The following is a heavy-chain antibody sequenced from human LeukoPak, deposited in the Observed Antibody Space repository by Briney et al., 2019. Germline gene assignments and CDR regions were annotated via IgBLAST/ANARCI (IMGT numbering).Heavy chain of an antibody. Sequence: GASLRLSCAASGFTFSNYAMSWVRQAPGKGLEWVSAVSGRDDSTYYADSVKGRFTISRDNSKNTLYLQMNSLRAEDTAVYYCAKWASYDILTGYYDSDYWGQGTLVTVSS. D-gene: IGHD3-9*01. V-gene: IGHV3-23*01. CDR1: GFTFSNYA. CDR3: AKWASYDILTGYYDSDY. J-gene: IGHJ4*02. CDR2: VSGRDDST.